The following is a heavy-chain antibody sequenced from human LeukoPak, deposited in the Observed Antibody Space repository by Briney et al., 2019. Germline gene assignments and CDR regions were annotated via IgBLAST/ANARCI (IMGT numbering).Heavy chain of an antibody. CDR2: INTDGTST. V-gene: IGHV3-74*01. Sequence: GGSLRLSCAASGFTFSNFWMHWVRQAPGKGLVWVSRINTDGTSTSYADSVKGRFTISRDNAKNTLYLQMNSLRAEDTAVYYCAKSRSGSANWALQIFDIWGQGTLVTVSA. CDR3: AKSRSGSANWALQIFDI. D-gene: IGHD1-1*01. CDR1: GFTFSNFW. J-gene: IGHJ5*02.